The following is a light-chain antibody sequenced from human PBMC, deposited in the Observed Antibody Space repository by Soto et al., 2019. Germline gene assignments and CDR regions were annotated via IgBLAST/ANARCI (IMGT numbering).Light chain of an antibody. CDR1: QSISNY. J-gene: IGKJ3*01. CDR2: DAS. Sequence: EIVLTQSPATLSLSPGERATLSCRAGQSISNYLAWYQQKPGQAPRLLIYDASKSATGIPARFSGGGSGTDFTLTISSLEPEDFAVYYCQQRSHWPLTFGTGTKVNIK. V-gene: IGKV3-11*01. CDR3: QQRSHWPLT.